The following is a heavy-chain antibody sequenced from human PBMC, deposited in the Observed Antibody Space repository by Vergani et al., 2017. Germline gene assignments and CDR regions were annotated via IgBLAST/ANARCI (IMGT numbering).Heavy chain of an antibody. D-gene: IGHD6-25*01. CDR1: GFTFSSHG. Sequence: QVQLVESEGGVVQPGRSLTLSCVASGFTFSSHGMHWVRQAPGKGLEWVAVIWYDGSNKYYGDSVKGRFTISRDNSKNTLYLQMNSLRVEDTAVYYCARLGSEKRLDSWGQGTLVTVSS. J-gene: IGHJ5*01. CDR2: IWYDGSNK. V-gene: IGHV3-33*01. CDR3: ARLGSEKRLDS.